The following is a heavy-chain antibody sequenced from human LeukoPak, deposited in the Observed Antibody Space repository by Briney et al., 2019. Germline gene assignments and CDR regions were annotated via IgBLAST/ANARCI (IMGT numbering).Heavy chain of an antibody. D-gene: IGHD1-26*01. J-gene: IGHJ4*02. Sequence: GVSLRLSCAASGFTFSSYGMHWVRQAPGKGLEWVAVIWYDGSNKYYADSVKGRFTISRDNSKNTLYLQMNSLRAEDTAVYYCATSGSYYRFEYWGQGTLVTVSS. CDR2: IWYDGSNK. CDR3: ATSGSYYRFEY. V-gene: IGHV3-33*01. CDR1: GFTFSSYG.